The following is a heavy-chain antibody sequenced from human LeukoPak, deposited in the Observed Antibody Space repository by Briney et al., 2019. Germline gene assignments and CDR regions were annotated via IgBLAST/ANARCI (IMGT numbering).Heavy chain of an antibody. CDR3: ARQYLGWLLQGAFDY. Sequence: PSETLSLTCTVSGGSISSSSYSWGWIRQPPGKGQEWIESIYYSGSTYYNPSLKSRVTISVDTSKNQFSLKLSSVTAADTAVYYCARQYLGWLLQGAFDYWGQGTLVTVSS. J-gene: IGHJ4*02. CDR1: GGSISSSSYS. CDR2: IYYSGST. V-gene: IGHV4-39*01. D-gene: IGHD3-22*01.